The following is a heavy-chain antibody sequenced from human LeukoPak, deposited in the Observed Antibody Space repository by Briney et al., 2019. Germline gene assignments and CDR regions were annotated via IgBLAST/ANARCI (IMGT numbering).Heavy chain of an antibody. CDR3: ARSAFICSSTSCYTDDAFDI. J-gene: IGHJ3*02. V-gene: IGHV3-48*01. Sequence: GGSLRLSCAASGFTFSSYSMNWVRQAPGKGLEWVSYISSSSSTIYYADSVKGRFTISRDNARNSLYLQMNSLRAEDTAVYYCARSAFICSSTSCYTDDAFDIRGQGTMVTVSS. CDR2: ISSSSSTI. D-gene: IGHD2-2*02. CDR1: GFTFSSYS.